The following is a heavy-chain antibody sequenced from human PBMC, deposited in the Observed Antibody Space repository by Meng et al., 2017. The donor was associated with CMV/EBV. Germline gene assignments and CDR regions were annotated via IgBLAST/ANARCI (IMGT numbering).Heavy chain of an antibody. V-gene: IGHV3-11*04. CDR3: ARLRFYYGSGSYYKGIYFDY. D-gene: IGHD3-10*01. Sequence: GESLKISCAASGFTFSDYCMSWIRQAPGKGLEWVSYISSSGSTIYYADSVKGRFTISRDNAKNSLYLQMNSLRAEDTAVYYCARLRFYYGSGSYYKGIYFDYWGQGTLVTVSS. CDR1: GFTFSDYC. CDR2: ISSSGSTI. J-gene: IGHJ4*02.